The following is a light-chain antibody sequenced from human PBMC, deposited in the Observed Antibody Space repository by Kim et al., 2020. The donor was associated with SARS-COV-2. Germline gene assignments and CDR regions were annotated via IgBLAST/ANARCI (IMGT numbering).Light chain of an antibody. CDR1: SRRSYY. CDR2: GKN. CDR3: NSRDSNDNVV. J-gene: IGLJ2*01. V-gene: IGLV3-19*01. Sequence: VALGQTVRMTRQGDSRRSYYATWYQQKPGQAPILVSYGKNNRPSGIPDRFSGSSSGNKASLTITGTQAGDEADYYCNSRDSNDNVVFGGGTKLTVL.